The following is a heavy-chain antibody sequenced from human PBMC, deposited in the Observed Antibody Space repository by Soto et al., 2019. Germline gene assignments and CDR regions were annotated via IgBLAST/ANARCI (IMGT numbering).Heavy chain of an antibody. CDR2: ISYAGNNK. CDR3: ARDRQKALVVVAATGGFDY. CDR1: GFTFSSYS. Sequence: PGGSLRLSCAVSGFTFSSYSMHWVRQDPDKGLEWVAFISYAGNNKYYADSVKGRFTISRDNSNNMVYLEMNSLRPDDTAVYYCARDRQKALVVVAATGGFDYWGQGTPVTVSS. J-gene: IGHJ4*02. D-gene: IGHD2-15*01. V-gene: IGHV3-30*04.